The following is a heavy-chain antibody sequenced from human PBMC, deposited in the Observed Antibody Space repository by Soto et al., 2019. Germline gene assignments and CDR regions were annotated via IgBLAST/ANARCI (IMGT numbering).Heavy chain of an antibody. V-gene: IGHV1-8*01. CDR1: GYSFTRHD. D-gene: IGHD4-4*01. CDR3: ARGAYNDYSHWFDP. Sequence: QVQLVQSGAEVRKPVASVRVSCKATGYSFTRHDINWLRQAAGQGLEWMGWMNPNSGNAVYAQKFQGRGTMTRNTSITTAYIEVTSLKSEDTAVYFCARGAYNDYSHWFDPWGQGTLVTVSS. J-gene: IGHJ5*02. CDR2: MNPNSGNA.